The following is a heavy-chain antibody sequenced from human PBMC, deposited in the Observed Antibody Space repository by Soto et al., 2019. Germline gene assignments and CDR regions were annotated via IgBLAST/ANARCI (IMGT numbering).Heavy chain of an antibody. J-gene: IGHJ6*02. CDR2: IYPGDSDT. Sequence: GESLKISCKASGVSFSTYWIAWLRQMPAKGLEWMGIIYPGDSDTRYSPSFQGQVTISVDESIDTAYLQWSSLTASDTAMYFCARSLYQFFCGYADYYHDILDFWGQGTAVTVSS. CDR3: ARSLYQFFCGYADYYHDILDF. CDR1: GVSFSTYW. V-gene: IGHV5-51*01. D-gene: IGHD5-12*01.